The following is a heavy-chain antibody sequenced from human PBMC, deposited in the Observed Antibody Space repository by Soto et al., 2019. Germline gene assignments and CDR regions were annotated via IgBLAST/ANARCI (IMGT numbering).Heavy chain of an antibody. Sequence: PGGSLRLSCAASGFTVSGIYMTWVRQAPGKGLEWISIMYSGGSTFYADSVKGRFTISRDNSKNTLYLQMNSLRADDTSVYYCARGAPISPGTFDYWGQGSLVTVSS. V-gene: IGHV3-53*01. CDR2: MYSGGST. D-gene: IGHD5-12*01. J-gene: IGHJ4*02. CDR1: GFTVSGIY. CDR3: ARGAPISPGTFDY.